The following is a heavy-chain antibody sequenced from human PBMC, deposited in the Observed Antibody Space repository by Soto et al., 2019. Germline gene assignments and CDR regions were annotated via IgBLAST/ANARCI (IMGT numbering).Heavy chain of an antibody. CDR3: AGTKYCYDSSGYYLIPFFDY. CDR2: ISSSSRYI. J-gene: IGHJ4*02. V-gene: IGHV3-21*05. D-gene: IGHD3-22*01. Sequence: PGGSLRLSCAASGFTFSSYSMNWVRHATGKRLEWCSFISSSSRYIYYGDSVKGRWTISRDNAMDTLYLQMNSLIAEDTAVYYCAGTKYCYDSSGYYLIPFFDYWGQGTLVTVSS. CDR1: GFTFSSYS.